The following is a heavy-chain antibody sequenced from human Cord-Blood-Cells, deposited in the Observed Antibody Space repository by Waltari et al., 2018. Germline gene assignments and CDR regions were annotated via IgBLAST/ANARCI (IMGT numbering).Heavy chain of an antibody. CDR3: ARVITIFGVVDY. J-gene: IGHJ4*02. V-gene: IGHV4-34*01. Sequence: QVQLQQWGAGLLKPSETLSLTCAVYGGSFSGYYWSWIRQPPGKGLEWIGEINHRGSTNYNPSLKSRVTISVDTSKNQFSLKLSSVTAADTAVYYCARVITIFGVVDYWGQGTLVTVSS. D-gene: IGHD3-3*01. CDR2: INHRGST. CDR1: GGSFSGYY.